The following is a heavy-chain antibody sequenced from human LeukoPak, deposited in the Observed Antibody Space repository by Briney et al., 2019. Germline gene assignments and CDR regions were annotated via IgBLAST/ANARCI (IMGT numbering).Heavy chain of an antibody. Sequence: GGSLRLSCAASGFTVSSNYMSWVRQAPGKGLEWVSAISGSGGSTYYADSVKGRFTISRDNSKNTLYLQMNSLRAEDTAVYYCAKDYDSSGYPWVFDYWGQGTLVTVSS. CDR3: AKDYDSSGYPWVFDY. V-gene: IGHV3-23*01. J-gene: IGHJ4*02. CDR2: ISGSGGST. CDR1: GFTVSSNY. D-gene: IGHD3-22*01.